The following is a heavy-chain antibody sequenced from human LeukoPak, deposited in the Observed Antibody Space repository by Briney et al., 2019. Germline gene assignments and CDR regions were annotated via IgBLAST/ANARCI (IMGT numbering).Heavy chain of an antibody. V-gene: IGHV1-46*01. D-gene: IGHD6-13*01. Sequence: ASVTVSCKASGYTFTSYYMHWVRQAPGQGLEWMGIINPSGGSTSYAQKFQGRVTMTRDTSTSTVYMELSSLRSEDTAVYYCARGGIAAAGYTWFDPWGQGTLVTVSS. CDR3: ARGGIAAAGYTWFDP. CDR2: INPSGGST. CDR1: GYTFTSYY. J-gene: IGHJ5*02.